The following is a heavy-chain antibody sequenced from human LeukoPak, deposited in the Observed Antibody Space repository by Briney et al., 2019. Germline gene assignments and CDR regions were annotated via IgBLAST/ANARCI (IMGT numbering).Heavy chain of an antibody. Sequence: GRSLRLSCAASGFTVSSNYMSCVSHTPGKWLTWDSVLYSGGNTYYADSVKGRFTISRDNSKNMLFLQMNSLRAEDTAVYYCARVGRGDTYGYVDYWGQGTLVTVSS. J-gene: IGHJ4*02. CDR2: LYSGGNT. CDR1: GFTVSSNY. CDR3: ARVGRGDTYGYVDY. V-gene: IGHV3-66*01. D-gene: IGHD5-18*01.